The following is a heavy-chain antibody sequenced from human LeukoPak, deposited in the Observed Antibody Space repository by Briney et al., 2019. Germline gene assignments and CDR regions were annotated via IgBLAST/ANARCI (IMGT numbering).Heavy chain of an antibody. V-gene: IGHV3-74*01. CDR1: GFTFSSYW. D-gene: IGHD5-18*01. CDR3: ARGGYSYGRDIDY. CDR2: INSDGSTT. Sequence: GGSLRLSCAASGFTFSSYWMHWVRQAPGKGLVWVSRINSDGSTTNYADSVKGRFTIPRDNAKNTLYLQMNSLRAEDTAVYYCARGGYSYGRDIDYWGQGTLVTVSS. J-gene: IGHJ4*02.